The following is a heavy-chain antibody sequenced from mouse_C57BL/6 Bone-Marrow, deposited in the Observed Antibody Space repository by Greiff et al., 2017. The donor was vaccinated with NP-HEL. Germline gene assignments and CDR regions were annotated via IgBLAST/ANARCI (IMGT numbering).Heavy chain of an antibody. CDR1: GFTFSDYY. Sequence: EVQLVESEGGLVQPGSSMKLSCTASGFTFSDYYMAWVRQVPEKGLEWVANINYDGSSTYYLDSLKSRFIISRDNAKNILYLQMSSLKSEDTATYDCATGTGDWYFDVWGTGTTVTVSS. CDR3: ATGTGDWYFDV. V-gene: IGHV5-16*01. D-gene: IGHD4-1*01. J-gene: IGHJ1*03. CDR2: INYDGSST.